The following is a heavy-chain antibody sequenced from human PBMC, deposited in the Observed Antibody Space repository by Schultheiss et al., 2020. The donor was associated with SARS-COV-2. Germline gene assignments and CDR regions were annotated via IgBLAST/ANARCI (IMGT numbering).Heavy chain of an antibody. CDR3: ARVSGYSSSWYDYFDY. CDR2: INPNSGGT. J-gene: IGHJ4*02. Sequence: ASVKVSCKASGYTFTSYGISWVRQAPGQGLEWMGWINPNSGGTNYAQKFQGRVTMTRDTSISTAYMELSRLRSDDTAVYYCARVSGYSSSWYDYFDYWGQGTLVTVSS. D-gene: IGHD6-13*01. CDR1: GYTFTSYG. V-gene: IGHV1-2*02.